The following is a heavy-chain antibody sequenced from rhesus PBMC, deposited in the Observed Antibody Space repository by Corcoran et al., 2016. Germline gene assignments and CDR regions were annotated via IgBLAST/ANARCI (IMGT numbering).Heavy chain of an antibody. CDR3: ARGCSGIGCPLVNIDY. V-gene: IGHV4-173*01. CDR1: GGSISSPY. D-gene: IGHD2-21*01. CDR2: IFGSGGTI. J-gene: IGHJ4*01. Sequence: QLQLQESGPGLVTPSETLSLTCAVSGGSISSPYWSWLRQPPGQGLDGIGRIFGSGGTINYNPSLKSRVTLATDTSKNQFSLKLNSVTAADTAGYYCARGCSGIGCPLVNIDYWGQGVLVTVSS.